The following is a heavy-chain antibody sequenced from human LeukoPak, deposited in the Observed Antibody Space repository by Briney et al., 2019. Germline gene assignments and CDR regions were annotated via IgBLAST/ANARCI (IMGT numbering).Heavy chain of an antibody. J-gene: IGHJ5*02. D-gene: IGHD2-15*01. Sequence: SETLSLTCTVSGYSISSGYYWGWIRQPPGKGLEWIGNINHGGSSINISSLRSRVTISRDTSKHQFPPKLSSVSAADTAVYYCARGYCSAITSCAFIWFDPWGQGALVTVSS. CDR3: ARGYCSAITSCAFIWFDP. CDR2: INHGGSS. CDR1: GYSISSGYY. V-gene: IGHV4-38-2*02.